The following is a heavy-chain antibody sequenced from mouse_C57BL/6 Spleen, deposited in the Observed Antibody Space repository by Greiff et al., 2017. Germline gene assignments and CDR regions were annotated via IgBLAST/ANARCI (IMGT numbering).Heavy chain of an antibody. D-gene: IGHD3-1*01. CDR1: GFSLTSYG. CDR2: IWSGGST. CDR3: DSRGATLYAMDY. Sequence: QVQLKESGPGLVQPSQSLSITCTVSGFSLTSYGVHWVRQSPGKGLEWLGVIWSGGSTDYNAAFISRLSISKDNSKSQVFFKMNSLQADDTAIYYCDSRGATLYAMDYWGQGTSVTVSS. V-gene: IGHV2-2*01. J-gene: IGHJ4*01.